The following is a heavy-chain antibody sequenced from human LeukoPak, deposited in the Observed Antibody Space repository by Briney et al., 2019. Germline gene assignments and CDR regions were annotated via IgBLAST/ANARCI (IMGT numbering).Heavy chain of an antibody. CDR1: GFTFSSYW. CDR2: LNFDGSST. CDR3: ARARQWELLWIRDQEDDAFDI. V-gene: IGHV3-74*01. J-gene: IGHJ3*02. D-gene: IGHD1-26*01. Sequence: PGGSLRLSCAASGFTFSSYWMHWVSHAPGKGLVWVSRLNFDGSSTDYADFVKGRFTISRDNAKNTLYLQMNSLRAEDTAVYYCARARQWELLWIRDQEDDAFDIWGQGTMVTVSS.